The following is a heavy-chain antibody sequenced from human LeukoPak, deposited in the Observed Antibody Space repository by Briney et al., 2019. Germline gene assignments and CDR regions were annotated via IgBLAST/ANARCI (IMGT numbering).Heavy chain of an antibody. D-gene: IGHD6-6*01. V-gene: IGHV3-73*01. CDR1: GFTFSGSA. CDR2: IRSKANSYAT. Sequence: GGSLKLSCAPPGFTFSGSAMHWVRQASGKGLEWVGRIRSKANSYATAYAASVKGRFTISRDDSKNTAYLQMNSLKTEDTAVYYCSTGSSSSGGYWGQGTLVTVSS. CDR3: STGSSSSGGY. J-gene: IGHJ4*02.